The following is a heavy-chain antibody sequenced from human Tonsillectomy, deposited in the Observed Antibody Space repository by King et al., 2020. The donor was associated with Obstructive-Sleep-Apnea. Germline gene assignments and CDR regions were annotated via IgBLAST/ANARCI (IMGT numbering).Heavy chain of an antibody. CDR3: ARSRNQGVAVVYGLDV. D-gene: IGHD2-15*01. CDR2: IQNDGSKQ. V-gene: IGHV3-30*02. J-gene: IGHJ6*02. Sequence: VQLVESGGRVVQPGGSLRLSCAASGFTFSSYGIHWVRQAPGKGLEGGTFIQNDGSKQYYSDYVKGRFTISRDNSKNKLLLQKNSLTPEDTAVYYCARSRNQGVAVVYGLDVWGLGTTVTVSS. CDR1: GFTFSSYG.